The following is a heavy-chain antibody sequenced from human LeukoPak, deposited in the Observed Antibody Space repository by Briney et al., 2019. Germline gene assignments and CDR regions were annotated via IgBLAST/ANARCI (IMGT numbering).Heavy chain of an antibody. CDR1: GYSISSGYY. V-gene: IGHV4-38-2*02. CDR2: IYYSGST. CDR3: ARVDWGLYGSGTFDY. Sequence: SETLSLTCTVSGYSISSGYYWGWIRQPPGKGLEWIGSIYYSGSTYYNPSLKSRVTISVDTSKNQFSLKLSSVTAADTAVYYCARVDWGLYGSGTFDYWGQGTLVTVSS. D-gene: IGHD3-10*01. J-gene: IGHJ4*02.